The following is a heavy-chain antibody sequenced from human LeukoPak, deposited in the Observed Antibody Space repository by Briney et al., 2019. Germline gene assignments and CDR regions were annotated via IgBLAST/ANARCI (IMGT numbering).Heavy chain of an antibody. Sequence: GASVKVSCKASGGTFSSYAISWVRQVPGQGLEWMGGIIPIFGTANYAQKFRGRVTITADESTSTAYMELSSLRSEDTAVYYCARCPYTIFGVVSLNSDRYYYYGMDVWGQGTTVTVSS. D-gene: IGHD3-3*01. V-gene: IGHV1-69*01. CDR2: IIPIFGTA. J-gene: IGHJ6*02. CDR1: GGTFSSYA. CDR3: ARCPYTIFGVVSLNSDRYYYYGMDV.